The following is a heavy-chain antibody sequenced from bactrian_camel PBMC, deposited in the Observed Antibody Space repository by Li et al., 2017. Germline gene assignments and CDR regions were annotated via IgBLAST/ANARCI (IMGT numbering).Heavy chain of an antibody. J-gene: IGHJ4*01. D-gene: IGHD5*01. CDR2: IGSSGGRT. V-gene: IGHV3S40*01. CDR1: GFTFSNYA. CDR3: AANTIFRGAHRVPWSEDVAY. Sequence: DVQLVESGGGLVQPGGSLRVSCAGSGFTFSNYAMSWVRQPPGKGLEWVSDIGSSGGRTSYADSVKGRFTISQDNTKTTVYLQMDNLQPEDTAIYYCAANTIFRGAHRVPWSEDVAYWGQGTQVTVS.